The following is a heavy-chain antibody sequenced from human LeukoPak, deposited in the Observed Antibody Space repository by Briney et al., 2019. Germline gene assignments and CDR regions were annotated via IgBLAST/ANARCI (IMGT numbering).Heavy chain of an antibody. V-gene: IGHV5-51*01. CDR3: ARVPYSSSRPYVDY. J-gene: IGHJ4*02. CDR2: IYPGDSDT. CDR1: GYSFTSYW. Sequence: KLGESLKISCKGSGYSFTSYWIGWVRQMPGKGLEWMGIIYPGDSDTRYSPSFRGEVTISADKSISTAYLQWSSLKASDTAMYYCARVPYSSSRPYVDYWGQGTLVTVSS. D-gene: IGHD6-13*01.